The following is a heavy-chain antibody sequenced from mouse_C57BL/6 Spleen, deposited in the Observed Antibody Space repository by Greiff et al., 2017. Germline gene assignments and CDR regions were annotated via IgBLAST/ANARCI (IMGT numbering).Heavy chain of an antibody. CDR3: VSGKRKYIDY. D-gene: IGHD3-1*01. J-gene: IGHJ2*01. Sequence: QVQLQQPGAELAKPGASVKLSCKASGYTFTSYWMHWVKQRPGQGLEWIGYINPSSGYTKYNQKFKDKATLTADKSSSTAYMQLSSLTYEDSAVYECVSGKRKYIDYWGQGTTLTVSS. CDR1: GYTFTSYW. CDR2: INPSSGYT. V-gene: IGHV1-7*01.